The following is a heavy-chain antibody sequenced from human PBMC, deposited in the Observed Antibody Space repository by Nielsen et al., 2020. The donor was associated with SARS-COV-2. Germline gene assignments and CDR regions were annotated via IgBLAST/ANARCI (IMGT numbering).Heavy chain of an antibody. J-gene: IGHJ4*02. D-gene: IGHD2-2*02. CDR2: ISYDGTNE. CDR1: GFNFDNHA. V-gene: IGHV3-30*04. CDR3: ARETIDYTSSFVDY. Sequence: GGSLRLSCAASGFNFDNHAMHWVRQAPGKGLEWLTIISYDGTNEHYADSVRGRFTISRDSSKNRVYLQMNSLKPEDTAVYYCARETIDYTSSFVDYWGQGTLVTVSS.